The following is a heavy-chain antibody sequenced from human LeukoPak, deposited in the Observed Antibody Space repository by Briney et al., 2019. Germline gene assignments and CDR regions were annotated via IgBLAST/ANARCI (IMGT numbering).Heavy chain of an antibody. CDR3: ASSREGIPTYVWGSYRPQYYFDY. Sequence: SETLSLTCTVSGGSLSSYYWSWIRQPAGKGLEWIGRIYTSGSTNYNPSLKSRVTMSVDTSKNQFSLKLSSVTAADTAVYYCASSREGIPTYVWGSYRPQYYFDYWGQGTLVTVSS. J-gene: IGHJ4*02. CDR1: GGSLSSYY. CDR2: IYTSGST. D-gene: IGHD3-16*02. V-gene: IGHV4-4*07.